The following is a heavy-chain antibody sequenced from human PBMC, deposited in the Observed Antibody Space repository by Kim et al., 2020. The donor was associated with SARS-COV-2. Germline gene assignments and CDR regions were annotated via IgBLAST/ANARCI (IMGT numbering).Heavy chain of an antibody. J-gene: IGHJ4*02. CDR3: ARQEGSSWYEAPNSPDY. D-gene: IGHD6-13*01. V-gene: IGHV5-10-1*01. Sequence: GESLKISCKGSGYSFTSYWISWVRQMPGKGLEWMGRIDPSDSYTNYSPSFQGHVTISADKSISTAYLQWSSLKASDTAMYYCARQEGSSWYEAPNSPDYWGQGTLVTVSS. CDR1: GYSFTSYW. CDR2: IDPSDSYT.